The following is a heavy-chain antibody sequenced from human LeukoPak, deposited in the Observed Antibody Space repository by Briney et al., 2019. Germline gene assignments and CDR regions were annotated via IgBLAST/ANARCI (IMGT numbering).Heavy chain of an antibody. J-gene: IGHJ5*02. V-gene: IGHV3-33*01. CDR1: GFTFSGHG. CDR3: ARKRYGIAVAGTKRTNWFDP. D-gene: IGHD6-19*01. Sequence: GGSLRLSCAASGFTFSGHGMHWVRQAPGKGLEWVAVIWYDGSNKYYADSVKGRFTISRDNSKNTLYLQMDSLRAEDTAVYYCARKRYGIAVAGTKRTNWFDPWGQGTLVTVSS. CDR2: IWYDGSNK.